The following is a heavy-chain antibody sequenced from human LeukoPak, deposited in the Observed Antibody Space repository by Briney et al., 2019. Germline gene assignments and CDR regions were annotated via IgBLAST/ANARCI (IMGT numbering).Heavy chain of an antibody. Sequence: GGSLRLSCAASGFIFTNYEMSWVRQAPGKGLEWVSYISNSGSTIYYADSVKGRFTISRDNAKNSLYLQMNSLRAEDTGVYYCVKDSGGLPIYGMDVWGQGTTVTVSS. CDR1: GFIFTNYE. J-gene: IGHJ6*02. V-gene: IGHV3-48*03. D-gene: IGHD5-12*01. CDR3: VKDSGGLPIYGMDV. CDR2: ISNSGSTI.